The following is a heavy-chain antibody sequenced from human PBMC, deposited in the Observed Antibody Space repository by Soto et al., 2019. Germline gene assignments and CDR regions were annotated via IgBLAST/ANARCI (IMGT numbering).Heavy chain of an antibody. J-gene: IGHJ1*01. CDR2: IYHSGST. D-gene: IGHD6-19*01. CDR3: ARGQGWYVSYFQH. CDR1: GGSISSSNW. V-gene: IGHV4-4*02. Sequence: QVQLQESGPGLVKPSGTLSLTCAVSGGSISSSNWWSWVRQPPGKGLEWIGEIYHSGSTNYNPSLKSRVSISVDMSKSQFSLKLSSVTAADTAVYYCARGQGWYVSYFQHWGQGTLITVSS.